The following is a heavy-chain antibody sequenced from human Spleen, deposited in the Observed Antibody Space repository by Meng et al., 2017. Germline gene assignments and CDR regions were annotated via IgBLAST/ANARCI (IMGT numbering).Heavy chain of an antibody. J-gene: IGHJ4*02. CDR2: VSAYNGNT. CDR3: ARPGTPYYDSTAYLEGLYYFDY. V-gene: IGHV1-18*01. D-gene: IGHD3-22*01. Sequence: ASVKVSCKASGYTFINFGFSWVRQAPGQGLEWMGWVSAYNGNTNYAQKFQGRVTMTTDTSTNTAYMELRSLRSDDTAVYYCARPGTPYYDSTAYLEGLYYFDYWGQGARVTGCS. CDR1: GYTFINFG.